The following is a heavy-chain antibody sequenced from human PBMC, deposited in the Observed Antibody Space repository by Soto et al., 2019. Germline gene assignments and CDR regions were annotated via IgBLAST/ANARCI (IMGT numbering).Heavy chain of an antibody. CDR2: INPSGGST. Sequence: QVQLVQSGAEVKKPGASVKVSCNASGYTFTSYYMHWVRQAPGQGLEWMGIINPSGGSTSYAQKFQSRVTMTRDTSTSTVYMELSSLRSDDTAVYYCARVAVAAVAGYYFDYWGQGTLVTVSS. V-gene: IGHV1-46*03. D-gene: IGHD6-19*01. J-gene: IGHJ4*02. CDR1: GYTFTSYY. CDR3: ARVAVAAVAGYYFDY.